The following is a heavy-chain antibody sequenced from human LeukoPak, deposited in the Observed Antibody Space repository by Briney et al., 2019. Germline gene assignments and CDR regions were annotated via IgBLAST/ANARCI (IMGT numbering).Heavy chain of an antibody. CDR1: GFTFSSYA. CDR2: ISYDGSNK. J-gene: IGHJ4*02. Sequence: PGGSLRLSCAASGFTFSSYAMHWVRQAPGKGLEWVAVISYDGSNKYYADSVKGRFTISRDNSKNTLYLQVNSLRAEDTAVYYCARDLGYWGQGTLVTVSS. V-gene: IGHV3-30-3*01. CDR3: ARDLGY.